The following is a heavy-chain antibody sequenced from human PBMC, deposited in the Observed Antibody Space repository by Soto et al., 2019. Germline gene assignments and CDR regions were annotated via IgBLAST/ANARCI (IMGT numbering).Heavy chain of an antibody. V-gene: IGHV1-18*01. CDR1: SYTFASYG. CDR3: ARVIAAAADFDY. J-gene: IGHJ4*02. Sequence: QVQLVQSGAEVKKPGASVKVSCKASSYTFASYGISWVRQAPGQGLEWMGWISAYNGNTNYAQKLQGXVPISTXXSTSTAYMELRSLRSDDTAVYYCARVIAAAADFDYWGQGTLVTVSS. CDR2: ISAYNGNT. D-gene: IGHD6-13*01.